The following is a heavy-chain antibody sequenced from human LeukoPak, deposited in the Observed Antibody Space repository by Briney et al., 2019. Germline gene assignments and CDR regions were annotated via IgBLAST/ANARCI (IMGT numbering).Heavy chain of an antibody. V-gene: IGHV1-8*01. CDR1: GYTFTSYD. CDR2: MNPNSGNT. CDR3: AKTPYDFWSGSYGMDV. J-gene: IGHJ6*02. D-gene: IGHD3-3*01. Sequence: GASVKVSCKASGYTFTSYDINWVRQATGQGLEWMGWMNPNSGNTGYAQKFQGRVTMTRNTSISTACMELSSLRSEDTAVYYCAKTPYDFWSGSYGMDVWGQGTTVTVSS.